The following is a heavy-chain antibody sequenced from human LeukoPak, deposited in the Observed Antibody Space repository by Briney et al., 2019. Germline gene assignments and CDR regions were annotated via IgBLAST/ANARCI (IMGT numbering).Heavy chain of an antibody. V-gene: IGHV3-73*01. Sequence: GGSLRLSCAASGFTFSGCDMHWVRQASGKGLEWVGRITTKANTYATAYAPSLKGRFTISRDDSTNTAYLQMSNLRIEDTAVYYCTTYKSGHYWGQGVLVTVSS. D-gene: IGHD1-26*01. CDR1: GFTFSGCD. J-gene: IGHJ4*02. CDR2: ITTKANTYAT. CDR3: TTYKSGHY.